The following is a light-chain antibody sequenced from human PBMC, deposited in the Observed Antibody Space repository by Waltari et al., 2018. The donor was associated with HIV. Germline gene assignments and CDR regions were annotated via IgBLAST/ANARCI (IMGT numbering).Light chain of an antibody. V-gene: IGKV3-15*01. Sequence: VMTQSPATLSVSPGERATLSCRASQSVSSNLAWYRQKPGQAPSLLIYGASTRATGIPARFSGSGSGTEFTLTISSLQSEDFTIYYCQQYNNWPQTFGQGTKVEIK. CDR2: GAS. CDR1: QSVSSN. J-gene: IGKJ1*01. CDR3: QQYNNWPQT.